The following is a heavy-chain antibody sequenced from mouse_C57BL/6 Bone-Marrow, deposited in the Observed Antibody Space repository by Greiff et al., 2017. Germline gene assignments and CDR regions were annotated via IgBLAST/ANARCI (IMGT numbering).Heavy chain of an antibody. Sequence: QVQLQQSVAELMKPGASVKLSCTATGYTFTDYSIDWVKQRPGHGLEWIGEIFPGSGSTNYTAKFKGKATLTADTSSNTAYMQVSSLTSEDSAIYYCARYGYRGYFAVWGTGTLV. CDR1: GYTFTDYS. CDR2: IFPGSGST. CDR3: ARYGYRGYFAV. D-gene: IGHD2-2*01. J-gene: IGHJ1*03. V-gene: IGHV1-9*01.